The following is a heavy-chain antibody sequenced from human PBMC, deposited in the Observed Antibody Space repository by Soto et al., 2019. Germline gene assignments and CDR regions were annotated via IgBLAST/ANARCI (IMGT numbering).Heavy chain of an antibody. D-gene: IGHD2-2*01. CDR3: ARVVPGAEAWFGP. CDR2: ISLYSDGT. J-gene: IGHJ5*02. Sequence: ASVKVSCETSGYAFSNYGITCVRHAPGQPLEWLGWISLYSDGTNYAQKFQGRVSMTTDTSTTTAYMELRSLRSDDTAVYYCARVVPGAEAWFGPWGQGTMVTVSS. CDR1: GYAFSNYG. V-gene: IGHV1-18*01.